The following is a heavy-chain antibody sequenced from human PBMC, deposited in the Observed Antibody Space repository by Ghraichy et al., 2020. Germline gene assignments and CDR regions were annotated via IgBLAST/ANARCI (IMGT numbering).Heavy chain of an antibody. Sequence: GESLNISCKGSGYSFISYWIGWVRQMPGKGLEWMGIIYPGDSDTRYSPSFQGQVTISADKSISTAYLQWSSLKASDTAMYYCARYDYGSNSRDYFDYWGQGTVVTVSS. CDR2: IYPGDSDT. CDR3: ARYDYGSNSRDYFDY. J-gene: IGHJ4*02. D-gene: IGHD4-23*01. V-gene: IGHV5-51*01. CDR1: GYSFISYW.